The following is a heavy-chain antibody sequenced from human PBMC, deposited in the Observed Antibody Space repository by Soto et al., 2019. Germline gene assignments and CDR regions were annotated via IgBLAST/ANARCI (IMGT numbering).Heavy chain of an antibody. CDR1: AFTFAIYS. V-gene: IGHV3-23*01. CDR2: ISGSGLTT. D-gene: IGHD2-8*02. J-gene: IGHJ6*02. CDR3: AELAVRINSHHYAMDV. Sequence: SLWLSCAASAFTFAIYSMGWVRHAPGKWLEWVSSISGSGLTTMYTDSVKDRFTSSRDNSKHPMYLQIHSLRAEDTSVYYRAELAVRINSHHYAMDVWDPGTRVTVSS.